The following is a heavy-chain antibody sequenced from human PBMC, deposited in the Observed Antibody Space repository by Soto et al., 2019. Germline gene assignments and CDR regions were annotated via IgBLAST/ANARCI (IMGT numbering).Heavy chain of an antibody. D-gene: IGHD2-2*01. CDR2: IFYTGTT. J-gene: IGHJ5*02. Sequence: PSETLSLFCSVSGGSISYNSYYWGWIRQPPGKGLEWVGGIFYTGTTYYSPSLKDRVTISVDTSKNSFSLNLTSVTAADTAVYFCARLVVVAPVANAWGQGTLVTVSS. CDR3: ARLVVVAPVANA. CDR1: GGSISYNSYY. V-gene: IGHV4-39*02.